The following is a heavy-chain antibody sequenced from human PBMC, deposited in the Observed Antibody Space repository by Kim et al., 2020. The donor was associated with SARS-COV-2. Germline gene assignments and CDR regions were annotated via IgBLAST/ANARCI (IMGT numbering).Heavy chain of an antibody. CDR2: ISDSGSTT. CDR3: ARRSVTGTDAFDI. Sequence: GGSLRLSCAASGFTFDSYEINWVRQAPGKGLEWVSYISDSGSTTYYADSVKGRFTVSRDNAKNSLFLQMNSLRAEDTAVYYCARRSVTGTDAFDIWGQATLVTVSS. V-gene: IGHV3-48*03. D-gene: IGHD6-19*01. J-gene: IGHJ3*02. CDR1: GFTFDSYE.